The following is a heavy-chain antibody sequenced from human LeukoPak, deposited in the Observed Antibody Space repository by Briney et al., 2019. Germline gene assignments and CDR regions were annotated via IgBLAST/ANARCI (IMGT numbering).Heavy chain of an antibody. CDR3: ARAGYYGSGSYYHYYYYYMDV. CDR2: INPSGGST. CDR1: GYTFTGYY. Sequence: ASVKVSCKASGYTFTGYYMHWVRQAPGQGLEWMGIINPSGGSTSYAQKFQGRVTMTRDTSTSTVYMELSSLRSEDTAVYYCARAGYYGSGSYYHYYYYYMDVWGKGTTVTISS. D-gene: IGHD3-10*01. J-gene: IGHJ6*03. V-gene: IGHV1-46*01.